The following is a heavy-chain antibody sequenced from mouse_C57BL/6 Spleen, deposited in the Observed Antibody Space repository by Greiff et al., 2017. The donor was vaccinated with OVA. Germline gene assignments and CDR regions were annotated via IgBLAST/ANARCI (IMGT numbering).Heavy chain of an antibody. Sequence: QVQLQQPGAELVKPGASVKLSCKASGYTFTSYWMHWVKQRPGQGLEWIGMIHPNGGSTNYNEKFKSKATLTVDKSASTAYMQLSSLTSEDSAVYYCASPFTTVVDYWYFDVWGTGTTVTVSS. V-gene: IGHV1-64*01. D-gene: IGHD1-1*01. CDR2: IHPNGGST. J-gene: IGHJ1*03. CDR3: ASPFTTVVDYWYFDV. CDR1: GYTFTSYW.